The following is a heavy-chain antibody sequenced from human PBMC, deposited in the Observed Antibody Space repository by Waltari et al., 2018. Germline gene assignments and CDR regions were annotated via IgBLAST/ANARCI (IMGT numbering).Heavy chain of an antibody. CDR2: INHSGST. D-gene: IGHD6-13*01. J-gene: IGHJ5*02. Sequence: QVQLQQWGAGLLKPSETLSLTCAVYGGSFSGYYWSWIRQPPGKGLGWIGEINHSGSTNYNPSPKSRVTISVDTSKNQFSLKLSSVTAADTAVYYCARAEIRYSSSWYPDWFDPWGQGTLVTVSS. CDR1: GGSFSGYY. CDR3: ARAEIRYSSSWYPDWFDP. V-gene: IGHV4-34*01.